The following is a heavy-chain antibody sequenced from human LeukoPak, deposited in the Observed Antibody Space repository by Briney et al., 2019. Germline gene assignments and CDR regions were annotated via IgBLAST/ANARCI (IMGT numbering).Heavy chain of an antibody. CDR1: GFTFSSYG. CDR2: IRFDGSNK. Sequence: PGGSLRLSCAASGFTFSSYGMHWVRQAPGKGLEWMAFIRFDGSNKYYADSVKGRFTISRDNSKNTLYLQMNSLRAEDTAVYYCAKDPKYYDYVWGSYRYTGDSDYWGQGTLVTVSS. D-gene: IGHD3-16*02. J-gene: IGHJ4*02. CDR3: AKDPKYYDYVWGSYRYTGDSDY. V-gene: IGHV3-30*02.